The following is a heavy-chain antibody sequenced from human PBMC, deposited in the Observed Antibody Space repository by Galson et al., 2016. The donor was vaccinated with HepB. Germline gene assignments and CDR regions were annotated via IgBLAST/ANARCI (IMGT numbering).Heavy chain of an antibody. CDR1: GDSVSSNGAA. V-gene: IGHV6-1*01. D-gene: IGHD3-3*02. J-gene: IGHJ4*02. CDR2: TYYRSKWYN. CDR3: ARGHDANSFILDY. Sequence: CAISGDSVSSNGAAWNWIRQSPSRGLEWLGRTYYRSKWYNKYAVSVQGRITINPDTSKNQFSLQLNSVTPEDTAVYYCARGHDANSFILDYWGQGTLVTVSS.